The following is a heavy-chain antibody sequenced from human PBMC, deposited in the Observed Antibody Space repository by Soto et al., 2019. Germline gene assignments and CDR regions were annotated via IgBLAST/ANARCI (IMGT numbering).Heavy chain of an antibody. CDR3: ARDLVQPRIFDY. D-gene: IGHD1-26*01. CDR1: GYTFTSYG. Sequence: RASVKVSCKASGYTFTSYGISWVRQAPGQGLEWMGWISPYNGNTNYAQMLQGRVTMTTDTSTSTAYMELRSLRSDDTAVYYCARDLVQPRIFDYWGQGTLVTVSS. J-gene: IGHJ4*02. V-gene: IGHV1-18*04. CDR2: ISPYNGNT.